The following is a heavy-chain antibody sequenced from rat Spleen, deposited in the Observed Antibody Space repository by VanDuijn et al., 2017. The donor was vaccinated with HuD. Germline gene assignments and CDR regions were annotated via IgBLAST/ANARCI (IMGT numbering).Heavy chain of an antibody. D-gene: IGHD1-12*02. V-gene: IGHV2S12*01. Sequence: QVQLKESGPGLVQPSQTLSLTCTVSGFSLTSNGVSWVRQPPGKGLEWIATISSGGHTYYNSVLKSRLSINRDTSKSQVFIKRNSRKREDTAISFCTRDRTSWGSYYPGVFAYWGQGTLVTVSS. CDR3: TRDRTSWGSYYPGVFAY. CDR2: ISSGGHT. CDR1: GFSLTSNG. J-gene: IGHJ3*01.